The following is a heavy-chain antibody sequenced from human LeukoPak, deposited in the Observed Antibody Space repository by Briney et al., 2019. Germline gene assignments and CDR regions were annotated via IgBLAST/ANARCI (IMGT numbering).Heavy chain of an antibody. Sequence: ASVKVSCKASGYTFTGYYMHWVRQAPGQGLEWMGWINPNSGGTNYAQKFQGRVTMTRDTSISTAYMELSRLRSDDTAVYYCARGDYDFWRGYYRRDYYYYMDVWSKGTTVTVSS. V-gene: IGHV1-2*02. J-gene: IGHJ6*03. CDR3: ARGDYDFWRGYYRRDYYYYMDV. CDR2: INPNSGGT. D-gene: IGHD3-3*01. CDR1: GYTFTGYY.